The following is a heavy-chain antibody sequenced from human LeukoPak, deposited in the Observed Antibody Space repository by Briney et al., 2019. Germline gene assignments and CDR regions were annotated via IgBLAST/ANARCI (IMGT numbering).Heavy chain of an antibody. CDR2: IYSSGST. Sequence: QLGGSLRLSCAASGFTVSSNYMSWVRQAPGKGLEWVSVIYSSGSTYYADSVKGRFTISGDNSKNTLYLQMNSLRAEDTAVYYCARDPPPHYCGGDCYSSWGQGTLVTVSS. CDR1: GFTVSSNY. J-gene: IGHJ1*01. V-gene: IGHV3-53*01. CDR3: ARDPPPHYCGGDCYSS. D-gene: IGHD2-21*02.